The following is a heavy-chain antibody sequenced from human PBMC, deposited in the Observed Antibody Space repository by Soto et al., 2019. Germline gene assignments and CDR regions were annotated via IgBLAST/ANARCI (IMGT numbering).Heavy chain of an antibody. CDR3: GRAMIVVVSRAFWLDP. Sequence: PGWSLRLSCAASVFTFSSYSMNWVRQAPGKWLEWVSSISSSSSYINYADSVKGRFSISRDNAKNSLYLQMNSLTEHATPAYYCGRAMIVVVSRAFWLDPWGKGTLFTVSS. V-gene: IGHV3-21*01. CDR1: VFTFSSYS. CDR2: ISSSSSYI. D-gene: IGHD3-22*01. J-gene: IGHJ5*02.